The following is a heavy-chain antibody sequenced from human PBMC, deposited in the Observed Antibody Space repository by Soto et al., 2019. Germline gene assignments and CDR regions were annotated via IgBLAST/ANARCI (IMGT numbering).Heavy chain of an antibody. CDR1: GFTFSNAW. D-gene: IGHD2-15*01. V-gene: IGHV3-15*01. J-gene: IGHJ4*02. CDR2: IKSKTDGGTT. CDR3: TTGTDCSGGSGYPPHYDY. Sequence: GGSLRLSCAASGFTFSNAWMSWVRQAPGKGLEWVGRIKSKTDGGTTDYAAPVKGRFTNSRDDSKNTLYLQMNSLKTEDTAVYYGTTGTDCSGGSGYPPHYDYWGQGTLVTVSS.